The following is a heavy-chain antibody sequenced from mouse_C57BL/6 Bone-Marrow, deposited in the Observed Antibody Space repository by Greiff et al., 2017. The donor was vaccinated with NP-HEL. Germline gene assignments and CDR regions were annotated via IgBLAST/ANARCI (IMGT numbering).Heavy chain of an antibody. CDR1: GFNIKDYY. V-gene: IGHV14-2*01. J-gene: IGHJ1*03. CDR2: IDPEDGET. Sequence: EVKLVESGAELVKPGASVKLSCTASGFNIKDYYMHWVKQRTEQGLEWIGRIDPEDGETKYAPKFQGKATITADTSSNTAYLQLSSLTSEDTAVYYCATPYDLDGYFEVWGTGTTVTVSS. D-gene: IGHD2-4*01. CDR3: ATPYDLDGYFEV.